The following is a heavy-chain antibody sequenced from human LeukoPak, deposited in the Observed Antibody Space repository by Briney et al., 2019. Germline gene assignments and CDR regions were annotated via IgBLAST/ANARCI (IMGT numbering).Heavy chain of an antibody. J-gene: IGHJ5*02. CDR3: ARDTMVRGVPLFDP. CDR1: GGSISSGSYY. CDR2: IYTSGST. D-gene: IGHD3-10*01. Sequence: PSETLSLTCTVSGGSISSGSYYWSWIRQPAGKGLEWIGCIYTSGSTNYNPSLKSRVTISVDTSKNQFSLKLSSVTAADTAVYYCARDTMVRGVPLFDPWGQGTLVTVSS. V-gene: IGHV4-61*02.